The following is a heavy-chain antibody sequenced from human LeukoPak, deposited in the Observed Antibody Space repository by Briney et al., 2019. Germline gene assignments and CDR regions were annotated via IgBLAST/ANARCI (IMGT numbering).Heavy chain of an antibody. Sequence: ASVKVSCKASGYSFTSYGISWVRQAPGQGLEWVGWISVYNGNTNYVQKLQGRVTMTTDTSTSTAYMELRSLRSDDTAVYYCARVDTATEAFDYWGQGTLVTVSS. CDR2: ISVYNGNT. V-gene: IGHV1-18*01. CDR1: GYSFTSYG. CDR3: ARVDTATEAFDY. J-gene: IGHJ4*02. D-gene: IGHD5-18*01.